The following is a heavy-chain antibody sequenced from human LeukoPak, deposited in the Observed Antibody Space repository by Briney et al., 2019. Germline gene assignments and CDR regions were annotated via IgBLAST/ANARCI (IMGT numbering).Heavy chain of an antibody. V-gene: IGHV3-48*03. J-gene: IGHJ6*04. Sequence: GGSLRLSCAASGFTFSSYEMNWVRQAPGKGLEWVSYISSSGSTIYYADSVKGRFTISRDNAKNSLYLQMNSLRAEDTAVYYCARFLGGWNIVVIGPYSMDVWGKGTTVTISS. CDR2: ISSSGSTI. CDR3: ARFLGGWNIVVIGPYSMDV. D-gene: IGHD2-15*01. CDR1: GFTFSSYE.